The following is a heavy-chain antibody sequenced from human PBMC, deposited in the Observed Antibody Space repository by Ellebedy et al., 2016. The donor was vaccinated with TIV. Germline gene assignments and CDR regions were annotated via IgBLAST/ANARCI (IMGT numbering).Heavy chain of an antibody. CDR3: ATASSVAGTEKSYWYFDL. CDR1: GYTLTELS. V-gene: IGHV1-24*01. CDR2: FDPEDGET. Sequence: AASVKVSCKVSGYTLTELSMHWVRQAPGKGLEWMGGFDPEDGETIYAQKFQGRVTMTEDTSTDTAYMELSSLRSEDTAVYYCATASSVAGTEKSYWYFDLWGRGTLVTVSS. D-gene: IGHD6-13*01. J-gene: IGHJ2*01.